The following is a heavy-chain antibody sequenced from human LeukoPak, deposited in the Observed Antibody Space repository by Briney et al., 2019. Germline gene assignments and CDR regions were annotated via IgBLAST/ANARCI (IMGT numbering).Heavy chain of an antibody. D-gene: IGHD4-11*01. V-gene: IGHV3-48*03. J-gene: IGHJ4*02. CDR2: INSSGSTI. CDR1: GFPFSSYE. CDR3: ARNAGYSNGPIQRVSRQAPDY. Sequence: TGGSLRLSCAASGFPFSSYEVTWVRQAPGRGLEWVSYINSSGSTISYADSVRGRFTISRDNAKNSLYLQLNSPRAEDTAVYYCARNAGYSNGPIQRVSRQAPDYWGQGTLVTVSS.